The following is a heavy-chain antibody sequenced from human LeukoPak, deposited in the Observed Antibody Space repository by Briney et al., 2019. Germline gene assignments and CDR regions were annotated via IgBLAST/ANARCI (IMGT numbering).Heavy chain of an antibody. D-gene: IGHD4-17*01. V-gene: IGHV1-69*05. CDR1: GGTFNNSA. CDR3: ARDVHGDYGSGWFDP. J-gene: IGHJ5*02. CDR2: IMPLFGTA. Sequence: GSSVKVSCKTSGGTFNNSAISWVRQAPGQGLEWLGGIMPLFGTAGYAQKFQGRVTITKDESTRTVYLELTSQTSDDTAVYYCARDVHGDYGSGWFDPWGQGTLVSVSS.